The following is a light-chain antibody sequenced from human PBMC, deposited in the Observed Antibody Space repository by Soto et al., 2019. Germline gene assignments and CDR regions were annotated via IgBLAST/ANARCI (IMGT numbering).Light chain of an antibody. Sequence: EIVLTQSPGTLSLSPWERATLSCRASQSVSSRLAWYQQKPGQAPRLLISGASSRATGIPDRFSGSGSATDFTLTISRLEPEDFALYYCQQYGGSPITFGQGTRLEI. CDR2: GAS. J-gene: IGKJ5*01. V-gene: IGKV3-20*01. CDR1: QSVSSR. CDR3: QQYGGSPIT.